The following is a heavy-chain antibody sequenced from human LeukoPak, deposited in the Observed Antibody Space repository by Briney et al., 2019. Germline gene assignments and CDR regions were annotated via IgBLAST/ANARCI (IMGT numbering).Heavy chain of an antibody. CDR1: GGSISSSSYY. D-gene: IGHD6-13*01. Sequence: SETLSLTCTVSGGSISSSSYYWGWIRQPPGKGLEWIGSIYYSWSTYYNPSLKSRVTISVDTSKNLFSLKLSSVTAADTAVYYCARTTNTGYSSSWPWVPDAFDIWGQGTMVTVSS. CDR3: ARTTNTGYSSSWPWVPDAFDI. J-gene: IGHJ3*02. V-gene: IGHV4-39*01. CDR2: IYYSWST.